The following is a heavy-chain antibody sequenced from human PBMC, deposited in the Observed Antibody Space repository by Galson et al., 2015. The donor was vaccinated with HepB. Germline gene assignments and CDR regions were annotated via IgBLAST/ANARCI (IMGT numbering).Heavy chain of an antibody. CDR2: VIPIFGAT. CDR1: GGTFNSYA. Sequence: SVKVSCKVSGGTFNSYAISWVRLAPGQRLEWMGGVIPIFGATDYAQKFQGRVTITADDSTGTVYMQLSSLGSEDTAVYYCATDPGRRYYYYNMDVWGKGTTVTVSS. V-gene: IGHV1-69*13. CDR3: ATDPGRRYYYYNMDV. J-gene: IGHJ6*03.